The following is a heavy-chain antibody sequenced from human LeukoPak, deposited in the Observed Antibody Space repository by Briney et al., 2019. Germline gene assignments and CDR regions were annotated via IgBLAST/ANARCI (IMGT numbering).Heavy chain of an antibody. CDR3: AMYSSAWYAVY. V-gene: IGHV3-66*01. J-gene: IGHJ4*02. Sequence: GGSLRLSCAASGFTVSSKYMGWVRQAPGKGLEWVSVIHPGGTIYYADSVKGTFTISRDNSKNTLYLEMNTLRVEDTAVYHCAMYSSAWYAVYWGQGTLVTVSS. D-gene: IGHD6-19*01. CDR2: IHPGGTI. CDR1: GFTVSSKY.